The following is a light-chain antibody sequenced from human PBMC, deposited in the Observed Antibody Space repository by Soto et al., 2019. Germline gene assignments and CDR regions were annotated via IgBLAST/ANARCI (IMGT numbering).Light chain of an antibody. V-gene: IGKV1-5*03. CDR1: QTISSW. CDR3: QHYKTSSPA. CDR2: KAS. J-gene: IGKJ1*01. Sequence: DIQMTQSPSTLSGSVGDRVTITCRASQTISSWLAWYQQKPGKAPKLLIYKASTLKSGVPSRFSGSGSGTEFTLTISGLQPDDFATYYCQHYKTSSPAFGQGTKVDIK.